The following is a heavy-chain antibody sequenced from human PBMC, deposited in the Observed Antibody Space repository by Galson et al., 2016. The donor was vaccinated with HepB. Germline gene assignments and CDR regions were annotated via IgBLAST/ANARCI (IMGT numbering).Heavy chain of an antibody. J-gene: IGHJ6*02. V-gene: IGHV1-2*04. D-gene: IGHD6-25*01. CDR3: ARMSAASYYYYYGTDV. CDR2: INPKTGGT. Sequence: SVKVSCKASGYMFTDYYIHWVRQAPGQGLEWMGRINPKTGGTSSAQKFQGWVTMTRDTSISTVHMELSRLKSDDTAVYYCARMSAASYYYYYGTDVWGQGTTVTVSS. CDR1: GYMFTDYY.